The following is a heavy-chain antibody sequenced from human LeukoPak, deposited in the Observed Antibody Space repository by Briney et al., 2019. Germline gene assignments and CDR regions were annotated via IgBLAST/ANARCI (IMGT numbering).Heavy chain of an antibody. CDR3: ARLDYDSSGSTAYFDY. J-gene: IGHJ4*02. CDR2: IYYSGST. D-gene: IGHD3-22*01. Sequence: SETLSLTCTVSGGSISSSSYYWGWIRQPPGKGLEWIGSIYYSGSTYYNPSLKSRVTISVDTSKNQFSLKLSSVTAADTAVYYCARLDYDSSGSTAYFDYWGQGTLVTVSS. V-gene: IGHV4-39*01. CDR1: GGSISSSSYY.